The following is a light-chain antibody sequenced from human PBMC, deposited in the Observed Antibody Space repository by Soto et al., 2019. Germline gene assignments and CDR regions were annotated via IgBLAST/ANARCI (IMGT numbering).Light chain of an antibody. Sequence: IQMTQSPSSLSASVGDRVTITCRASQSITTYLGWYQQKPGKAPKLLIHAASNLQSGVPSTFSGSGSGTDFTLTISSLQPEDFATYYCLQDYNYPLTFGGGTKVDIK. CDR1: QSITTY. CDR2: AAS. CDR3: LQDYNYPLT. J-gene: IGKJ4*01. V-gene: IGKV1-6*01.